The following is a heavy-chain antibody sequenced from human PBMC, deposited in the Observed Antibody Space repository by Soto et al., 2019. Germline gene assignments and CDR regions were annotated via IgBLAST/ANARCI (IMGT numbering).Heavy chain of an antibody. D-gene: IGHD1-7*01. V-gene: IGHV3-30*18. CDR2: ISYDGSNK. CDR1: GFTFSSYG. CDR3: AKDTTLQYNWNYDFDY. J-gene: IGHJ4*02. Sequence: LRLSCAASGFTFSSYGMHWVRQAPGKGLEWVAVISYDGSNKYYADSVKGRFTISRDNSKNTLYLQMNSLRAEDTAVYYCAKDTTLQYNWNYDFDYWGQGTLVTVSS.